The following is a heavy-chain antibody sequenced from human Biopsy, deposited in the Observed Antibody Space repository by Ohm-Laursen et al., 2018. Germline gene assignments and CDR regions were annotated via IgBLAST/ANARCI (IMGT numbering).Heavy chain of an antibody. D-gene: IGHD3-22*01. CDR2: INHSGRT. CDR3: VRGVDYYDPYHYYALDV. CDR1: GESFNGYY. Sequence: GTLSLTCAVYGESFNGYYWSWIRQTPGKGLEWIGEINHSGRTNYNPSLKSRVTISVDMSKNQFSLKVRSVAAADTAVYYCVRGVDYYDPYHYYALDVWGQGTTVTVSS. J-gene: IGHJ6*02. V-gene: IGHV4-34*01.